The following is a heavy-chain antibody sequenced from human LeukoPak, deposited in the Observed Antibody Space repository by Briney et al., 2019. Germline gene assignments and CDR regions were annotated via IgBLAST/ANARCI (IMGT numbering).Heavy chain of an antibody. CDR1: GFTFSTYH. J-gene: IGHJ4*02. D-gene: IGHD1-20*01. CDR2: ISSDSSSFT. Sequence: GGSLRLSCAASGFTFSTYHFHWVRQAPGKGLEWVSTISSDSSSFTYYAHSVQGRFTISRDNAQNSLYLQMNSLRAEDTAVYYCARGTNWSPLDFDYWGQGTLVTVSS. CDR3: ARGTNWSPLDFDY. V-gene: IGHV3-21*04.